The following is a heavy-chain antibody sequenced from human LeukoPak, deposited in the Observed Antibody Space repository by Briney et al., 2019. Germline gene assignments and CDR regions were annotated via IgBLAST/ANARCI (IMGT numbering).Heavy chain of an antibody. D-gene: IGHD4-17*01. CDR2: ISYDGNGR. J-gene: IGHJ4*02. CDR1: GFTLSTYA. V-gene: IGHV3-30-3*01. Sequence: GGSLRLSCAASGFTLSTYAMHWVRQAPGKGLEWVAVISYDGNGRYHADSVKGRFTISRDNSKNTLYLQMNSLRAEDTAVYYCAKDHYGDFFGFDYWGQGTLVTVSS. CDR3: AKDHYGDFFGFDY.